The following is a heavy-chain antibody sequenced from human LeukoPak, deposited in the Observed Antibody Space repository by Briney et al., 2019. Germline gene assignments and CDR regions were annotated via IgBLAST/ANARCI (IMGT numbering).Heavy chain of an antibody. CDR2: IEYEGGNNK. Sequence: TGGSLRLSCVASGFTFSTYGMHWVRQAPGKGLEWVAFIEYEGGNNKYYADSVKGRFTISRDNSKYTLSLQMNSLRGEVTALYYCAKDKEYASGSYPIECWGQGTLVTVSS. CDR1: GFTFSTYG. CDR3: AKDKEYASGSYPIEC. D-gene: IGHD3-10*01. J-gene: IGHJ4*02. V-gene: IGHV3-30*02.